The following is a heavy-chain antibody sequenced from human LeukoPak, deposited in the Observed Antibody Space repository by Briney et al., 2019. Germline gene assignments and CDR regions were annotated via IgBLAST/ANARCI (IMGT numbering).Heavy chain of an antibody. J-gene: IGHJ4*02. CDR3: ARILYYYDSSGYSRVFDY. CDR2: IFSNDEK. D-gene: IGHD3-22*01. CDR1: GFSLSNARMG. V-gene: IGHV2-26*01. Sequence: SGPTLVNPPETLTLTCTVSGFSLSNARMGVSWIRQPPGKALEWLAHIFSNDEKSYSTSLKSRLTISKDTSKRQVVLTITNMEPVDTATYYCARILYYYDSSGYSRVFDYWGQGTLVTVSS.